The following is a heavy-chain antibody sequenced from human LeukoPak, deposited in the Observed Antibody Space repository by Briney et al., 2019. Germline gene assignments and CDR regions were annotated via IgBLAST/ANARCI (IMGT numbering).Heavy chain of an antibody. J-gene: IGHJ4*02. Sequence: GGSQRLSCAASGFTFSSYTMSWVRQAPGKGLEWVSSITGGDGHIYYADSLQGRFTISRDNAKNSLFLQMNSLRAEDTAVYYCARDPRDVEGLLTGYEPFFDCWGQGTLITVSS. CDR3: ARDPRDVEGLLTGYEPFFDC. CDR2: ITGGDGHI. CDR1: GFTFSSYT. D-gene: IGHD3-9*01. V-gene: IGHV3-21*01.